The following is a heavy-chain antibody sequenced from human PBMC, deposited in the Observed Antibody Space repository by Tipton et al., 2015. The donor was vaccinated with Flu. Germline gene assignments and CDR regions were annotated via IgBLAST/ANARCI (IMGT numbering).Heavy chain of an antibody. Sequence: QVQLVQSGAEVKPSQTLSLTCAVLGDTVSNTPAVWNWIRQSPSRGLEWLGRTYYRSGWYSDYALSVEGRITINPDTSKNQFSLQLNSVHLEDTSVYYCAKGTLEGGFDYWGQGTLVTVSP. J-gene: IGHJ4*02. D-gene: IGHD1-26*01. CDR3: AKGTLEGGFDY. CDR2: TYYRSGWYS. CDR1: GDTVSNTPAV. V-gene: IGHV6-1*01.